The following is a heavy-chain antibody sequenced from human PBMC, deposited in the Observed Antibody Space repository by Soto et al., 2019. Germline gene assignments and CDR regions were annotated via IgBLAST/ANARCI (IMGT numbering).Heavy chain of an antibody. CDR1: GFTVSSNY. CDR3: ARHNGYDGGYYYYYMDV. J-gene: IGHJ6*03. Sequence: GGSLRLSCAASGFTVSSNYMSWVRQAPGKGLEWVSVIYSGGSTYYADSVKGRFTISRDNSKNTLYLQMNSLRAEDTAVYYCARHNGYDGGYYYYYMDVWGKGTTVTVSS. CDR2: IYSGGST. D-gene: IGHD5-12*01. V-gene: IGHV3-66*04.